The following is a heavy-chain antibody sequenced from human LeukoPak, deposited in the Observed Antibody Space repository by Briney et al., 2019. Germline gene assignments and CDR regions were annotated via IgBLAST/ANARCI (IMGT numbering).Heavy chain of an antibody. V-gene: IGHV3-30*02. CDR3: AKDPSYYDFWSGYENDY. CDR1: GFTFSSYG. J-gene: IGHJ4*02. D-gene: IGHD3-3*01. CDR2: IRYDGSNK. Sequence: GGSLRLSCAASGFTFSSYGMHWVRQAPGKGLEWVAFIRYDGSNKYYADSVKGRFTISRDNSKNTLYLQMDSLRAEDTAVYYCAKDPSYYDFWSGYENDYWGQGTLVTVSS.